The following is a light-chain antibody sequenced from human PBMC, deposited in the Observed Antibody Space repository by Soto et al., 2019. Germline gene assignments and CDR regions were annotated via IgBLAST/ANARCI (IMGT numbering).Light chain of an antibody. Sequence: QSVLPQPASLSGSPGQSITISCTGTSSDVGSYNLVSWYQQHPGKAPKLMIYEVSKRPSGVSNRFSGSKSGNTAFLTISGLQAEDEADYYCCSYAGSSTPLIFGTGTKVTVL. J-gene: IGLJ1*01. CDR3: CSYAGSSTPLI. V-gene: IGLV2-23*02. CDR1: SSDVGSYNL. CDR2: EVS.